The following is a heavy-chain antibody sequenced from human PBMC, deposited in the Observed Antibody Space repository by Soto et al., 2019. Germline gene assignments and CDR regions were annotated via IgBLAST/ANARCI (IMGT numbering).Heavy chain of an antibody. CDR1: GFSFSHYW. V-gene: IGHV3-7*01. J-gene: IGHJ5*02. CDR2: IKEDGSEQ. Sequence: EVQLVESGGGLVQPGGSLRLSCAASGFSFSHYWMSWVRQAPGKGLEWVANIKEDGSEQYYVDSVKGRFTLSRDNAKKSLYLQMNSLRDEDTAWYYCATSHRAESGLPWGQGTLVIDSS. CDR3: ATSHRAESGLP. D-gene: IGHD3-10*01.